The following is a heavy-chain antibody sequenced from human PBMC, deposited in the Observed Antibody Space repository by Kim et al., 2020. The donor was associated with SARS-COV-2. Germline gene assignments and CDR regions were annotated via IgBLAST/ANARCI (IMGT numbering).Heavy chain of an antibody. J-gene: IGHJ4*02. Sequence: GGSLRLSCAASGYTFSSYEMNWVRQAPGKGLEWVSYISSSGSSIYYADSVKGRFTISRDIAKNSLFLQMNSLRAEDTAVYYCARDNRESLDYWGQGTLVTVSS. CDR1: GYTFSSYE. D-gene: IGHD3-10*01. CDR3: ARDNRESLDY. V-gene: IGHV3-48*03. CDR2: ISSSGSSI.